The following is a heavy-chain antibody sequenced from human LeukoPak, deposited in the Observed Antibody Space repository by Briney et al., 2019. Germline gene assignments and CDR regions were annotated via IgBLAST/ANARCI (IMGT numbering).Heavy chain of an antibody. V-gene: IGHV4-39*01. J-gene: IGHJ6*02. CDR1: GGSISSSSYD. CDR2: IYYSGST. CDR3: ASPGYYYYGMDV. Sequence: SETLSLTCTVSGGSISSSSYDWGWIRQPPGKGLEWIGSIYYSGSTYYNPSLKSRVTISVDTSKNQFSLKLSSVTAADTAVYYCASPGYYYYGMDVWGQGTTVTVSS.